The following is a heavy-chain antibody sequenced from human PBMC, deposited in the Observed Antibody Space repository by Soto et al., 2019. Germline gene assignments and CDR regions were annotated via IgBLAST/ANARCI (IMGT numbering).Heavy chain of an antibody. D-gene: IGHD1-7*01. Sequence: VRLVESGGGVVQPGRSLRLSCAASGFTFSTFGMHWVRQTPGKRLEWVAAIWDDGTNENYADSVKGRFTISRDNSKNTLFLQMKSLRAEDTAMYYCARVITGTSTLDYWGQGTLVTVSS. CDR2: IWDDGTNE. CDR1: GFTFSTFG. J-gene: IGHJ4*02. CDR3: ARVITGTSTLDY. V-gene: IGHV3-33*01.